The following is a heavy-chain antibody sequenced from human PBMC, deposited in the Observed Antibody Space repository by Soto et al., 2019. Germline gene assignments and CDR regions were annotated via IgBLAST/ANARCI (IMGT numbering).Heavy chain of an antibody. V-gene: IGHV3-30*18. CDR2: ISYDGSNK. D-gene: IGHD4-17*01. Sequence: PGQSLKISCAASGFTFSSYGMHWVRQAPGKGLEWVAVISYDGSNKYYADSVKGRFTISRDNSKNTLYLQMNSLRAEDTAVYYCAKERAPYGDYYYYGMDVWGQGTTVTSP. J-gene: IGHJ6*02. CDR3: AKERAPYGDYYYYGMDV. CDR1: GFTFSSYG.